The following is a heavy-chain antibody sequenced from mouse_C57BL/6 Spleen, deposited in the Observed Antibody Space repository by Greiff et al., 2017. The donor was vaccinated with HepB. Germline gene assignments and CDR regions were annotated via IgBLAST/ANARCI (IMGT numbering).Heavy chain of an antibody. CDR1: GYAFGSYW. Sequence: QVQLQQSGAELVKPGASVKISCKASGYAFGSYWMNWVKQRPGKGLEWIGQIYPGDGDTNYNGKFKGKATLTADKSSSTAYMQLSSLTSEDSAVYFCARGGLKRLYYYAMDYWGQGTSVTVSS. CDR2: IYPGDGDT. CDR3: ARGGLKRLYYYAMDY. D-gene: IGHD1-2*01. V-gene: IGHV1-80*01. J-gene: IGHJ4*01.